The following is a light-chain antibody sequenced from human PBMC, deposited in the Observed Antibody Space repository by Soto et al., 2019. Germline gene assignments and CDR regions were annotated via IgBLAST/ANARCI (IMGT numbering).Light chain of an antibody. J-gene: IGLJ2*01. CDR1: SSDIGSYNY. CDR3: SSYTRSNTYVL. Sequence: QSALTQPASVSESPGQSITISCTGTSSDIGSYNYVSWYQRRPGKAPKLMIYDVSNRPSGVSNRFSGSRSGNTASLTISGLQAEDEADYFCSSYTRSNTYVLFGGGTKLTVL. V-gene: IGLV2-14*01. CDR2: DVS.